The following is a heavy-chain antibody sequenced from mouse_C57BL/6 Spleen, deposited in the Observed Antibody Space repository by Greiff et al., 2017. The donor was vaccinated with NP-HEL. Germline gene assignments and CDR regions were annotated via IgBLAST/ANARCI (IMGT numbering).Heavy chain of an antibody. D-gene: IGHD2-3*01. CDR1: GYTFTSYW. CDR2: IDPNSGGT. V-gene: IGHV1-72*01. CDR3: ARRRDDYDEGYYFDY. Sequence: QVQLQQPGAELVKPGASVKLSCKASGYTFTSYWMHWVKQRPGRGLEWIGRIDPNSGGTKYNEKFKSKATLTVDKPSSTAYMQLSSLTSEDSSVYDCARRRDDYDEGYYFDYWGQGTTLTVSS. J-gene: IGHJ2*01.